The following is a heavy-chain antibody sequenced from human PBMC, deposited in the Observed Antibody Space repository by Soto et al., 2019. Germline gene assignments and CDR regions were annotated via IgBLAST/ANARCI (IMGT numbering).Heavy chain of an antibody. CDR3: ARVVSSSSWCFDL. D-gene: IGHD6-6*01. J-gene: IGHJ2*01. V-gene: IGHV3-7*05. Sequence: EVQLVASGGGLVQPGGSLRLSCAASGFTFSSYWMSWVRQAPGKGLEGVANIKQDGSEKYYVDSVKGRFTISRDNAKNSLYLQMNSLRAEDTAVYYCARVVSSSSWCFDLWGRGTLVTVSS. CDR1: GFTFSSYW. CDR2: IKQDGSEK.